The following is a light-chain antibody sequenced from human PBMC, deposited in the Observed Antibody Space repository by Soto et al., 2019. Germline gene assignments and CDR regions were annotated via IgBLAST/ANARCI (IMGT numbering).Light chain of an antibody. J-gene: IGKJ2*01. Sequence: EIVMTQSPATLSVSPGERATLSCRASQSVSSDLAWYQQKPGQAPRLLIYAASTRATGIPARFSGSGSGTEFTLTISSLQSEDFALYYCQHYNDWVKTFDQGTKLEIK. CDR3: QHYNDWVKT. CDR1: QSVSSD. CDR2: AAS. V-gene: IGKV3-15*01.